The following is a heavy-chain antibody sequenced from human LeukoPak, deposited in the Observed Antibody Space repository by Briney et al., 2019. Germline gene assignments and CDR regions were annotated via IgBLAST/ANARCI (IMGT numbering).Heavy chain of an antibody. CDR3: ARRFRIGYCSSTSCRGHFDY. CDR2: IYYDGNT. D-gene: IGHD2-2*01. J-gene: IGHJ4*02. Sequence: SETLSLTCTVSGGSTSSSDYYWGWIRQPPGKGLEWIGVIYYDGNTYRNPSLKSRVTISVDTSKNQFSLKLSSVTAADTAVYYCARRFRIGYCSSTSCRGHFDYWGQGTLVTVSS. CDR1: GGSTSSSDYY. V-gene: IGHV4-39*01.